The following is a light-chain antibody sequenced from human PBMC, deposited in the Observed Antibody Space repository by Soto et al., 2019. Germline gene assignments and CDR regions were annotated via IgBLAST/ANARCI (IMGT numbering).Light chain of an antibody. Sequence: EIVLTQSPATLSLSPGERATLYCRASRSVGNNLAWYQKKPGQAPGLLIYAASTRATGIPARFSGSGSGTDFTLTINSLQSEDAAVYYCQQYHHWPVTFGGGTKVDIK. J-gene: IGKJ4*01. CDR2: AAS. V-gene: IGKV3D-15*01. CDR3: QQYHHWPVT. CDR1: RSVGNN.